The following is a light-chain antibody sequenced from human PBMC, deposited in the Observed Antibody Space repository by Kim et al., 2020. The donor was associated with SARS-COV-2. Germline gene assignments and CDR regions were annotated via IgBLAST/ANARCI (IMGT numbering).Light chain of an antibody. CDR3: NSRDSSGNSYV. V-gene: IGLV3-19*01. CDR1: SLRRFY. J-gene: IGLJ1*01. CDR2: DEN. Sequence: SSELTQDPAVSVALGQTVRITCQGDSLRRFYASWYQLKPGQAPVFVLYDENNRPSGIPDRFSGSSSGNTASLTITGARAEDEADYYCNSRDSSGNSYVLG.